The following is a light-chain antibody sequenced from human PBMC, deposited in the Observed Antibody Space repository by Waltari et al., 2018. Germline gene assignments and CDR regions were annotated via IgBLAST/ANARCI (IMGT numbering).Light chain of an antibody. CDR1: QNIATS. V-gene: IGKV6-21*01. CDR3: QQSTSFPLT. CDR2: YAS. Sequence: IVLTQSPDFQSVAPKATVIISCLASQNIATSIHWYQQKAGQSPKFIITYASQPFSGVPSRFSGSGSGTDFTLTISSLEAEDAATYYCQQSTSFPLTFGGGTKVEIK. J-gene: IGKJ4*01.